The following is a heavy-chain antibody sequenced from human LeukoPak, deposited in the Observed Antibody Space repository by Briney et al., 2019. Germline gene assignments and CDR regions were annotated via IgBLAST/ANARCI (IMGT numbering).Heavy chain of an antibody. CDR1: GFTFTSYA. V-gene: IGHV3-23*01. J-gene: IGHJ5*02. Sequence: GGSLRLSCAACGFTFTSYAMSWVRQAPGKGLEWVSAISGSGGSTDYADSVKGRSTISRDNSKNTLYLQMNSLRAEDTAVYYCAKPRPSYSSSWYDHWGQGTLVTVSS. CDR3: AKPRPSYSSSWYDH. D-gene: IGHD6-13*01. CDR2: ISGSGGST.